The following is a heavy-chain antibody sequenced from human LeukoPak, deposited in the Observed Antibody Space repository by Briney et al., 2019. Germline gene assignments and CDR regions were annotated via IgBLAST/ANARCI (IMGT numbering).Heavy chain of an antibody. J-gene: IGHJ2*01. CDR2: INWNGGST. CDR3: XXXXIXGWXFDL. CDR1: GFTFQEYG. Sequence: GGSLRLSCGGSGFTFQEYGMSWVRQAPGKGLEWVSGINWNGGSTGYGDSVKGRFTISRDNAKNSLYLEMNSLRAEDTALYYXXXXXIXGWXFDLWGRGTLVTVSS. V-gene: IGHV3-20*04.